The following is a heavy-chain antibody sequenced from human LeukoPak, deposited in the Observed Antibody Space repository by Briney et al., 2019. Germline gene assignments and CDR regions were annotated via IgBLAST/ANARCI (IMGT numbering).Heavy chain of an antibody. D-gene: IGHD3-22*01. CDR2: ISSSGSYT. V-gene: IGHV3-21*01. J-gene: IGHJ4*02. CDR1: GFTFSDYS. Sequence: GGSLRLSCAASGFTFSDYSMNWVRQPPGKGLEWVSSISSSGSYTYYADSVKGRFTISRDNSKNTLYLQMNSLRAEDTAVYYCAREPYYYDSSGYDYWGQGTLVTVSS. CDR3: AREPYYYDSSGYDY.